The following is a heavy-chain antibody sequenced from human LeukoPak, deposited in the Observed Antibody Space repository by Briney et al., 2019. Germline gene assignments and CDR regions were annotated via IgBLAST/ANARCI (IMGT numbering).Heavy chain of an antibody. V-gene: IGHV4-38-2*02. J-gene: IGHJ4*02. Sequence: SETLSITCTVSEYTISSGYYWGWISQPPGKGLEWIANVYHNGNTFYNPSLKSRVTISVDTSNNQFSLTLTSVTAADTAVYFCARETSRIIYYWGQGMLVTVSS. CDR3: ARETSRIIYY. CDR2: VYHNGNT. CDR1: EYTISSGYY.